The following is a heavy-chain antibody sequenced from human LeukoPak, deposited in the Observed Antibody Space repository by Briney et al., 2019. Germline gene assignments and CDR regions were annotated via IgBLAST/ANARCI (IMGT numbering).Heavy chain of an antibody. CDR1: GYTFTSYG. V-gene: IGHV1-18*01. CDR3: ARGRWDTAIVPFDY. J-gene: IGHJ4*02. D-gene: IGHD5-18*01. CDR2: ISAYNGNT. Sequence: GASVKVSCKASGYTFTSYGISWLRQAPGQGLEWMGWISAYNGNTNYAQKLQGRVTMTTDTSTSTAYMELRSLRSDDTAVYYCARGRWDTAIVPFDYWGQGTLVTVSS.